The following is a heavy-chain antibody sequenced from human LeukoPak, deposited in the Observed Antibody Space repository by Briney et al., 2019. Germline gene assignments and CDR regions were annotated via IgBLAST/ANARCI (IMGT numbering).Heavy chain of an antibody. J-gene: IGHJ4*02. V-gene: IGHV3-7*01. CDR2: IKQDGSEK. CDR1: GFTFSSYA. Sequence: GGSLRLSCAASGFTFSSYAMSWVRQAPGKGLEWVANIKQDGSEKYYVDSVKGRFTISRDNAKNSLYLQMNSLRAEDTAVYYCASNNGGYTYGLEWGQGTLVTVSS. CDR3: ASNNGGYTYGLE. D-gene: IGHD5-18*01.